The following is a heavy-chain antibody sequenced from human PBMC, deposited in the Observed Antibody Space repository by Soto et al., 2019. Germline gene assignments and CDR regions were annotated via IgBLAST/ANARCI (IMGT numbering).Heavy chain of an antibody. CDR1: GFTFSAYW. Sequence: EVQLVESGGDLVQPGGSLRLSCAASGFTFSAYWMSWVRQAPGKGLEWVANVKQDGSEKYYVDSVKGRFTISRDNAKNSVYLKISSVRDEDTAVYYCALWNANCFSTPCYAWGQGTMVTVSS. CDR2: VKQDGSEK. J-gene: IGHJ5*02. CDR3: ALWNANCFSTPCYA. D-gene: IGHD2-2*01. V-gene: IGHV3-7*01.